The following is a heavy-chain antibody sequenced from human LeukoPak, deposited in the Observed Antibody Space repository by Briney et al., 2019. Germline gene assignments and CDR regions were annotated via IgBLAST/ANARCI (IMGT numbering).Heavy chain of an antibody. J-gene: IGHJ6*02. Sequence: GGSLRLSCAASGFTFSSYSMNWVRQAPGKGLEWVSSISSSSSYIYYADSVKGRFTISRDNAKNSLYLQMNSLRAEDTAVYYCARDSRGSGSYSPNNYGMDVWGQGTTVTVSS. CDR2: ISSSSSYI. CDR1: GFTFSSYS. V-gene: IGHV3-21*01. CDR3: ARDSRGSGSYSPNNYGMDV. D-gene: IGHD3-10*01.